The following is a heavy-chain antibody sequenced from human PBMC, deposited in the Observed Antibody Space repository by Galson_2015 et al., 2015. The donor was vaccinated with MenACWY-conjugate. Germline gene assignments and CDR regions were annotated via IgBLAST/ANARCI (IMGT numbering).Heavy chain of an antibody. V-gene: IGHV3-7*03. J-gene: IGHJ6*02. CDR1: GFTFSHYW. CDR2: IKQDGSEK. D-gene: IGHD6-19*01. CDR3: ARKIKAVGGENYFYYGMDV. Sequence: SLRLSCAGSGFTFSHYWMILVRQAPGKGLEWVANIKQDGSEKYYVDYVKGRFTISRDNAKILLYLQMNSLNAADTAVYCGARKIKAVGGENYFYYGMDVWGQGTTVTVSS.